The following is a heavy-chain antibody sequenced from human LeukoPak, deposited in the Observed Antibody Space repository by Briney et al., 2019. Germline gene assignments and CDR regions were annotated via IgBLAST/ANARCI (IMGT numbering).Heavy chain of an antibody. CDR2: MNPHSGKT. CDR1: GYTFTGYY. J-gene: IGHJ5*02. Sequence: ASVKVSRKASGYTFTGYYIHWVRQAPGQGLEWMGWMNPHSGKTGYAQNFQGRVTMTRDTSISTAYMELSSLRSEDTAVYYCARLSSHYGDYKVDPWGQGTLVTVSS. V-gene: IGHV1-8*02. D-gene: IGHD4-17*01. CDR3: ARLSSHYGDYKVDP.